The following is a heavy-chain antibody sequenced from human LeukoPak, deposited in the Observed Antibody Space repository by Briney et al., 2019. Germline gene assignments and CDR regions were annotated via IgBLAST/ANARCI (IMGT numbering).Heavy chain of an antibody. CDR3: AKVTSSGWYRNY. Sequence: PGGSLRLSCAASGFTFSSYAMSWVRQAPGKGLEWVSTITASGGNTYYADSVKGRFTISRDNSKNTLYLQMNGLRAEDTAVYYCAKVTSSGWYRNYWGQGTLVTVSS. J-gene: IGHJ4*02. CDR1: GFTFSSYA. V-gene: IGHV3-23*01. D-gene: IGHD6-19*01. CDR2: ITASGGNT.